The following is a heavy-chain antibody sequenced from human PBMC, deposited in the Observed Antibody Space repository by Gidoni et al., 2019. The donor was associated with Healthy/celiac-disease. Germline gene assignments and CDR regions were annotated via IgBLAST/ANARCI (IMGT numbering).Heavy chain of an antibody. V-gene: IGHV2-5*01. CDR3: ALSPSYDYSNYYYGMDV. CDR2: IYWNDDK. CDR1: GFSLSTSGVG. J-gene: IGHJ6*02. Sequence: QITLKESGPTLVKPTQTLTLTCTFSGFSLSTSGVGVGWIRQPPGKALEWLALIYWNDDKRYSPSLKSRLTITKDTSKNQVVLTMTNMDPVDTATYYCALSPSYDYSNYYYGMDVWGQGTTVTVSS. D-gene: IGHD4-4*01.